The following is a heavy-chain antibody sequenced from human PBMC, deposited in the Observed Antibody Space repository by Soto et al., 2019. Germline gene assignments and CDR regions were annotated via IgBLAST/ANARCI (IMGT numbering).Heavy chain of an antibody. V-gene: IGHV3-13*05. J-gene: IGHJ6*02. Sequence: GGSHRLPYAASGFTCGGLDRHWVRQATEKGLEWVSAFGTAGDPYYPGSVQCRFTVSRDNAKKSLYLQMNSLRAGDTAVYYCAKEFGWELQLSHPYYNAVMDVWGQGTSVPGS. CDR1: GFTCGGLD. CDR2: FGTAGDP. CDR3: AKEFGWELQLSHPYYNAVMDV. D-gene: IGHD1-1*01.